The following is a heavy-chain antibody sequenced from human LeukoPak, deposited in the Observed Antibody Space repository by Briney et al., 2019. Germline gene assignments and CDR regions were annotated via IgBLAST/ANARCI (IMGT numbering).Heavy chain of an antibody. CDR3: ARVGPIRGYSYDYYYYYMDV. J-gene: IGHJ6*03. D-gene: IGHD5-18*01. Sequence: ASVKVSCKASGYTFTSYGISWVRQAPGQGLEWMGWISAYNGNTNYAQKLQGRITMTTDTSTSTAYMELRSLNSDDTAVYYCARVGPIRGYSYDYYYYYMDVWGKGTTVTVSS. V-gene: IGHV1-18*01. CDR2: ISAYNGNT. CDR1: GYTFTSYG.